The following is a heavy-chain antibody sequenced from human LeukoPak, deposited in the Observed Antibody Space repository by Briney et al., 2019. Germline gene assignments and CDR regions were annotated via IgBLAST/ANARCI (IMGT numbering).Heavy chain of an antibody. CDR2: ISYDGSNK. D-gene: IGHD3-22*01. J-gene: IGHJ5*02. V-gene: IGHV3-30*18. CDR3: AKDIGLDYYDSSGLSP. CDR1: GFTFSSYG. Sequence: GRSLRLSCAASGFTFSSYGMHWVRQAPGKGLEWVAVISYDGSNKYYADSVKGRFTISRDNSKNTLYLQMNSLRAEDTAVYYCAKDIGLDYYDSSGLSPGGQGTLVTVSS.